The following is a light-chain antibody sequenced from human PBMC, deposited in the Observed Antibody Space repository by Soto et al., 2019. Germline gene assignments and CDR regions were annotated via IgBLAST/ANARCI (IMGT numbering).Light chain of an antibody. V-gene: IGKV3-15*01. CDR3: QQYNSWPT. CDR2: AAS. J-gene: IGKJ4*01. CDR1: QSVGSN. Sequence: EMVMTQSPDTLSVSPGERATLSCRASQSVGSNLAWYQQKPGQAPRLLIYAASTRATGIPARFSGSGSGTEFTLTISSLQSEDFAVYYCQQYNSWPTFGGGTKVDIK.